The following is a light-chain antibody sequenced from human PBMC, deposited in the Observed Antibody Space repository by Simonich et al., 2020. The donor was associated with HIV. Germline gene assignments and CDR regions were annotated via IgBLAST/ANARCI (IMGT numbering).Light chain of an antibody. Sequence: DIQMTQSPSSLSASVGDRVTITCRASQSISSYLNWYQQKPGKAPKILINAASTLQSGVPARFSGSGSGTEFTLTISSLQPEDFATYYCQHLNSVPFTFGPGTKVDI. CDR3: QHLNSVPFT. CDR1: QSISSY. J-gene: IGKJ3*01. CDR2: AAS. V-gene: IGKV1-9*01.